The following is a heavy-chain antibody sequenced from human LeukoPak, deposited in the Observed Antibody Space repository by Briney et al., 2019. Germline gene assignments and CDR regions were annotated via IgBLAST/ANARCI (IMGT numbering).Heavy chain of an antibody. D-gene: IGHD5-18*01. CDR2: ISGSGGST. Sequence: PGGSLRLSCAASGFTFSSYSMNWVRQAPGKGLEWVSAISGSGGSTYYADSVKGRFTISRDNSKNTLYLQMNSLRAEDTAVYYCARDLRYSYGSPPNDAFDIWGQGTMVTVSS. CDR1: GFTFSSYS. V-gene: IGHV3-23*01. CDR3: ARDLRYSYGSPPNDAFDI. J-gene: IGHJ3*02.